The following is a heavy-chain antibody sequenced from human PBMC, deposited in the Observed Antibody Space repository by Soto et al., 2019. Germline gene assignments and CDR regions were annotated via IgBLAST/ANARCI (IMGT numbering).Heavy chain of an antibody. CDR2: ISGSGGST. CDR1: GFTFSSYA. V-gene: IGHV3-23*01. D-gene: IGHD6-6*01. CDR3: AKDLRSSHSFDY. J-gene: IGHJ4*02. Sequence: EVQLLESGGGLVQPGGSLRLSCAASGFTFSSYAMSWVRQAPGKGLEWVSAISGSGGSTYYAGSVKGRFTISRNNSRNTLYLQMNRMRAEDTAVYYCAKDLRSSHSFDYLGQGTLVTVSS.